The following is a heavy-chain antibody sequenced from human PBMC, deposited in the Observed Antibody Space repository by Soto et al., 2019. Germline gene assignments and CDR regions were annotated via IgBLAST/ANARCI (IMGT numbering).Heavy chain of an antibody. D-gene: IGHD1-26*01. Sequence: ETLSLTCTVSRGSISNYFWSWIRQPPGKGPEWIGYVYHTGITNYNPSLESRVTISLDTFRDQFSLKLNYVTAADTAVYYCATRPPGVWVGVFDYWSQGTLVTVSS. CDR3: ATRPPGVWVGVFDY. CDR1: RGSISNYF. J-gene: IGHJ4*02. V-gene: IGHV4-59*01. CDR2: VYHTGIT.